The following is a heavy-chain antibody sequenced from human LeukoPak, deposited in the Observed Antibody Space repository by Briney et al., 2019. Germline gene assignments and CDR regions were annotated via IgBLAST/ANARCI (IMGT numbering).Heavy chain of an antibody. Sequence: SETLSLTCAVYGGSFSGYYWSWIRQPPGKGREWIGEINHSGSTNYNPSLKSRVTISVDTSKNQFSLKLSSVTAADTAVYYCASGRPSYGSGSYYWFDPWGQGTLVTVSS. CDR2: INHSGST. CDR3: ASGRPSYGSGSYYWFDP. J-gene: IGHJ5*02. D-gene: IGHD3-10*01. CDR1: GGSFSGYY. V-gene: IGHV4-34*01.